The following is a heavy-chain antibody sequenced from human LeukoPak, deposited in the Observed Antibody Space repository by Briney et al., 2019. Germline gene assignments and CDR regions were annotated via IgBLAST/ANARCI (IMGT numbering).Heavy chain of an antibody. J-gene: IGHJ4*02. V-gene: IGHV4-59*08. D-gene: IGHD2-15*01. CDR2: FYYTGST. Sequence: PSETLSLTCTVSGGSISGYYWSWIRQPPGKGLEWIGCFYYTGSTNYNPSLKSRATISVDTSKSQFSLKLSSVTAADTAVYYRARHYCSGGSCYGLGAYWGQGTLVTVSS. CDR1: GGSISGYY. CDR3: ARHYCSGGSCYGLGAY.